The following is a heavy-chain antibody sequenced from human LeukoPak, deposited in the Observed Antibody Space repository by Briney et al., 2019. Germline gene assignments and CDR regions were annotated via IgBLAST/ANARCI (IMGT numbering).Heavy chain of an antibody. CDR2: IHPNSGGT. D-gene: IGHD6-19*01. J-gene: IGHJ4*02. V-gene: IGHV1-2*02. CDR3: ATIIVVADGFDY. Sequence: GASVKVSCKASGYTFTAYYMHWVRQAPGQGLEWMGWIHPNSGGTNYAQKFQGRVTMTSDTSISTAYMELSRLRSDDTAVYYCATIIVVADGFDYWGQGTLVTVSS. CDR1: GYTFTAYY.